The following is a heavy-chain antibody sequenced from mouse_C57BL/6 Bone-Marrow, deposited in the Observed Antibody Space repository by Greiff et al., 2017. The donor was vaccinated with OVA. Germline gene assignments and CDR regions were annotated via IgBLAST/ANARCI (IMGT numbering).Heavy chain of an antibody. Sequence: QVQLQQPGAELVMPGASVKLSCKASGYTFTSYWMHWVKQRPGQGLEWIGEIDPSDSYTNYNQKFKGKSTLTVDKSSSTAYMQLSSLTSEDSAVYYCAREGNWDETRYWYFDVWGTGTTVTVSS. CDR1: GYTFTSYW. J-gene: IGHJ1*03. V-gene: IGHV1-69*01. D-gene: IGHD4-1*01. CDR2: IDPSDSYT. CDR3: AREGNWDETRYWYFDV.